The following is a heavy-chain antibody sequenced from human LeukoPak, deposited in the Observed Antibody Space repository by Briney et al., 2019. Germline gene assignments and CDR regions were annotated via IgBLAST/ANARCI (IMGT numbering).Heavy chain of an antibody. Sequence: ASVKVSCTASGYTFTSYGISWVRQAPGQGLEWMGWISAYNGNTNYAQKLQGRVTMATDTSTSTAYMELRSLRSDDTAVYYCARVVTLRYFDWFQNWFDPWGQGTLVTVSS. D-gene: IGHD3-9*01. CDR1: GYTFTSYG. CDR3: ARVVTLRYFDWFQNWFDP. J-gene: IGHJ5*02. CDR2: ISAYNGNT. V-gene: IGHV1-18*04.